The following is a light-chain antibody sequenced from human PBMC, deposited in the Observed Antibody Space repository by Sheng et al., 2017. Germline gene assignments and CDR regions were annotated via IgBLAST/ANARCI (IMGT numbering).Light chain of an antibody. J-gene: IGKJ2*01. CDR1: QSVLYSSNNKNY. CDR2: WAS. CDR3: QQYYATPYT. V-gene: IGKV4-1*01. Sequence: DIVMTQSPDSLAVSLGERATINCKSSQSVLYSSNNKNYLAWYQQKPGQPPKLLIYWASTRESGVPDRFSGGGSGADFTLTISSLKAEDVAVYYCQQYYATPYTFGQGTKLEI.